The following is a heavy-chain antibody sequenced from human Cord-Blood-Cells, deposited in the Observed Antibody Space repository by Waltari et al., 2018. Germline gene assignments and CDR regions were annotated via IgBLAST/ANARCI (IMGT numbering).Heavy chain of an antibody. Sequence: EVQLVASGGGLVKPGGSLRLSCAASGFTFSNAWMGSVRQAPGKGLGWVGRIKSKTDGGTTDDAAPVKGRFTISRDDSENTLDLQMNSLKTEDTAVYYCTTEVAGRIDYWGQGTLVTVSS. D-gene: IGHD6-19*01. J-gene: IGHJ4*02. CDR3: TTEVAGRIDY. CDR1: GFTFSNAW. V-gene: IGHV3-15*01. CDR2: IKSKTDGGTT.